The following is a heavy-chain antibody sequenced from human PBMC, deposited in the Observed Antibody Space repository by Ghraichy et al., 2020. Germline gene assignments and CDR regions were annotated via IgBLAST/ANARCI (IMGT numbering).Heavy chain of an antibody. CDR1: GFTFSTYS. CDR2: ISSSSSYI. V-gene: IGHV3-21*01. D-gene: IGHD6-19*01. CDR3: ARGPYSSGWYNWFDP. Sequence: GGSLRLSCAASGFTFSTYSMTWVRQAPGKGLEWVSSISSSSSYIYYADSVKGRFTISRDNAKNSLYLQMNSLRAEDTAVYYCARGPYSSGWYNWFDPWGQGTLATVS. J-gene: IGHJ5*02.